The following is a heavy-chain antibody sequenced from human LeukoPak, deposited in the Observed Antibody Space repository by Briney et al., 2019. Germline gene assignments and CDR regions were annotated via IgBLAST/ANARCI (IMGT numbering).Heavy chain of an antibody. CDR2: IYNSGST. Sequence: SETLSLTCTVSGDSISNYYWSWIRQPPGKGLEWIGLIYNSGSTNYNPSLKSRVTMSVDTSKNQFSLKVTSATAADTAVFYCARARLGNYYFDFWGQGTLVTVSS. V-gene: IGHV4-59*01. CDR1: GDSISNYY. D-gene: IGHD6-19*01. J-gene: IGHJ4*02. CDR3: ARARLGNYYFDF.